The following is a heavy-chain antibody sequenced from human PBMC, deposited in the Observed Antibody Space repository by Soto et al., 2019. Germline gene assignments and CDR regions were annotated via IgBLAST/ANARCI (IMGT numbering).Heavy chain of an antibody. V-gene: IGHV1-69*13. J-gene: IGHJ4*02. CDR3: ARASRPTIFGAGGYFDY. CDR2: IIPIFGTA. D-gene: IGHD3-3*01. CDR1: GGTLSSYA. Sequence: GASVKVSCKDSGGTLSSYAISWVRQANGQGLEWMGGIIPIFGTANHAQKFQGRVTITADESTSTAYMELSSLRSEDTAVYYCARASRPTIFGAGGYFDYWGQGTLVTVSS.